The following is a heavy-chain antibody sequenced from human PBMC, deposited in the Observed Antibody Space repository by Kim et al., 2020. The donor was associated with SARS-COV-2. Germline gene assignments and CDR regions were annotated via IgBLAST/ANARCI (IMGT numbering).Heavy chain of an antibody. Sequence: SETLSLTCGVSGASITSRDYSWSWIRQAPGKGLEWIGYMYYSGGTSYNPSLKSRATISVDGSKNQFSLKLASVTAADTAVYYCASDHLNGDTVGAFVIWG. CDR2: MYYSGGT. J-gene: IGHJ3*02. CDR1: GASITSRDYS. D-gene: IGHD2-15*01. V-gene: IGHV4-30-2*01. CDR3: ASDHLNGDTVGAFVI.